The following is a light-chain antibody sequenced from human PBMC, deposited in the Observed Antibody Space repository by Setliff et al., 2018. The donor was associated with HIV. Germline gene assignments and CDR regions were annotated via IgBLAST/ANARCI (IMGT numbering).Light chain of an antibody. V-gene: IGLV3-21*03. Sequence: SYELTQPPSVSVAPGKTASITCGGSDIGSKIVHWYQQRPGQAPVLVVYDGRFSGSNSGNTATLTISWVGAGDEADYYCQVWDSNIWVFGGGTK. J-gene: IGLJ3*02. CDR2: DG. CDR3: QVWDSNIWV. CDR1: DIGSKI.